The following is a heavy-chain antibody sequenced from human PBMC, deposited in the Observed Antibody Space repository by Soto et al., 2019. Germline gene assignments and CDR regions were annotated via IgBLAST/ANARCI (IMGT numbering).Heavy chain of an antibody. CDR1: GYTFTTYA. CDR3: ARWLLGYYYYCMDV. D-gene: IGHD3-22*01. CDR2: INAGNGNT. V-gene: IGHV1-3*01. J-gene: IGHJ6*02. Sequence: ASVKVSCKASGYTFTTYAMHWVRQAPGQRPEWMGWINAGNGNTKYSQKLQGRVTITRDTSASTAYMELSSLRSEDTVVYYCARWLLGYYYYCMDVWGQGTTVTVSS.